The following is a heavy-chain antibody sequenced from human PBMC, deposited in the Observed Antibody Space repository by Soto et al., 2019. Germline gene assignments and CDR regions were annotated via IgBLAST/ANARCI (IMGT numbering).Heavy chain of an antibody. CDR2: IWYDGSTK. D-gene: IGHD6-13*01. CDR3: ARAHRKLAAAGTGFDY. Sequence: QVQLVESGGGVVQPGRSLRLSCAASGFTFSSYGMHWVRQAPGQGLEWVAVIWYDGSTKYYADSVQGRFTISRDNSKNTLYLQRNSLRAEDTAVYYCARAHRKLAAAGTGFDYWGQGTLVTVSS. J-gene: IGHJ4*02. CDR1: GFTFSSYG. V-gene: IGHV3-33*01.